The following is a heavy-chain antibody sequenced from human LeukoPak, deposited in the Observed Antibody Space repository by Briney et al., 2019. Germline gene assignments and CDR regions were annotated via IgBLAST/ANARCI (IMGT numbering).Heavy chain of an antibody. J-gene: IGHJ6*02. CDR2: INPNSGGT. CDR1: RYTFTGYY. CDR3: ARVQRDILTGYYIHPYYYGMDV. Sequence: ASVKVSCKASRYTFTGYYMHWVRQAPGQGLEWMGWINPNSGGTNYAQKFQGRVTMTRDTSISTAYMELSRLRSDDTAVYYCARVQRDILTGYYIHPYYYGMDVWGQGTTVTVSS. D-gene: IGHD3-9*01. V-gene: IGHV1-2*02.